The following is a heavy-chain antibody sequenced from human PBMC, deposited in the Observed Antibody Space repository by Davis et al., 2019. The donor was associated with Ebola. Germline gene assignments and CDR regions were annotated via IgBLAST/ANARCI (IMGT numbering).Heavy chain of an antibody. D-gene: IGHD3-22*01. Sequence: GESLKISCAASGFTFSGSAMHWVRQASGKGLEWVGRIRSKANSYATAYAASVKGRFTISRDNSKNTVSLQMSSLRAEDTAVYYCAKDTHNTYYNYCDSWGQGTLVTVSS. J-gene: IGHJ4*02. CDR3: AKDTHNTYYNYCDS. V-gene: IGHV3-73*01. CDR2: IRSKANSYAT. CDR1: GFTFSGSA.